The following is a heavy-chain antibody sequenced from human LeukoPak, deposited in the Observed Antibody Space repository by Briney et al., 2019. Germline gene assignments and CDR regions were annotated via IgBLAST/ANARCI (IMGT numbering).Heavy chain of an antibody. CDR1: GFTFSSYS. CDR3: VKDRKGTDFVY. J-gene: IGHJ4*02. V-gene: IGHV3-21*04. CDR2: ISSSSSYI. Sequence: GGSLRLSCAASGFTFSSYSMNWVRQAPGKGLEWVSSISSSSSYIYYADSVKGRFTISRDNSKNTLYLQMNSLRAEDTAVYYCVKDRKGTDFVYWGQGTLVTVSS. D-gene: IGHD1-1*01.